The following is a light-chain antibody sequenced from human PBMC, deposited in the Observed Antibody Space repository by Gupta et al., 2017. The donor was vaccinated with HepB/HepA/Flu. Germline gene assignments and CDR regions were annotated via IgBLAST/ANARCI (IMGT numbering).Light chain of an antibody. CDR3: MQSTRWPRT. CDR1: QSPVHSGGNTF. J-gene: IGKJ1*01. CDR2: MVS. Sequence: VVMTQSPLSLPVTLGQPASLSFNSSQSPVHSGGNTFLNWFLQRPGQSPRRLIYMVSYRDSGVPDRFSGSGSGTDFTLKISRVEAEDVGIYYCMQSTRWPRTFGEGTKVEIK. V-gene: IGKV2-30*02.